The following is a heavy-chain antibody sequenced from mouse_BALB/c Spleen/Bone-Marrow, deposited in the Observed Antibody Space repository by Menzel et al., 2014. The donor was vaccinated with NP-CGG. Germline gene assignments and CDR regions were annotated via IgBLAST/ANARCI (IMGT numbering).Heavy chain of an antibody. J-gene: IGHJ1*01. D-gene: IGHD1-1*01. CDR2: ILPGSGST. CDR3: AREDGLWYFDV. V-gene: IGHV1-9*01. CDR1: GYTFSSYW. Sequence: VQGVESGAELMKPGASVKISCKATGYTFSSYWIEWVKQRPGHGLEWIGEILPGSGSTNYNEKFKGKATFTADTSSNTAYMQLNSLTSEDSAVYYCAREDGLWYFDVWGAGTTVTVSS.